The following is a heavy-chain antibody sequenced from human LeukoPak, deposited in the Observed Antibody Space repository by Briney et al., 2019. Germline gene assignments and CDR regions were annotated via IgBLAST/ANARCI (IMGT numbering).Heavy chain of an antibody. V-gene: IGHV1-2*02. CDR3: ARGQKRHCSSTSCSGYYFDY. CDR2: INPNSGGT. J-gene: IGHJ4*02. D-gene: IGHD2-2*01. CDR1: GYTFTGYY. Sequence: ASVKVSCKASGYTFTGYYMHWVRQAPGQGLEWMRWINPNSGGTNYAQKFQGGVTMTRDTSISTAYMELSRLRSDDTAVYYCARGQKRHCSSTSCSGYYFDYWGQGTLVTVSS.